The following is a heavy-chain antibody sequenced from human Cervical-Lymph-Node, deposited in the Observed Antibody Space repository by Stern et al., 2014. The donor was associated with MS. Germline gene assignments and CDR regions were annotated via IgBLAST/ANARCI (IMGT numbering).Heavy chain of an antibody. CDR3: ARDEEVSTVTNDHRTFDY. D-gene: IGHD4-17*01. J-gene: IGHJ4*02. CDR1: GFTFSSYS. Sequence: EDQLVESGGGLVKPGGSLRLSCAASGFTFSSYSMNWVRQAPGKGLEWVSSISSSSSYIYYADSVKGRFTISRDNAKNSLYLQMNSLRAEDTAVYYCARDEEVSTVTNDHRTFDYWGQGTLVTVSS. V-gene: IGHV3-21*01. CDR2: ISSSSSYI.